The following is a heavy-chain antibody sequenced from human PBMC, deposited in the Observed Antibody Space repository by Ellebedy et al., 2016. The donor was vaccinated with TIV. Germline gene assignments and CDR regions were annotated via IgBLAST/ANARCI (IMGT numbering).Heavy chain of an antibody. D-gene: IGHD4-17*01. Sequence: GESLKISCAASGFNFRSYWMTWVRQAPGKGLEWVAKIRQEGDEIYFVESVKGRFTISRDNAKKSLFLQMNSLRVEETAVYYCARRASYGDYAVQVNPWFDPWGQGTLVTVSS. V-gene: IGHV3-7*01. CDR1: GFNFRSYW. CDR2: IRQEGDEI. CDR3: ARRASYGDYAVQVNPWFDP. J-gene: IGHJ5*02.